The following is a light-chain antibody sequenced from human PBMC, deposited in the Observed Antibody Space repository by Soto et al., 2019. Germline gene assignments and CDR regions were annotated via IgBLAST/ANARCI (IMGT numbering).Light chain of an antibody. V-gene: IGKV3-20*01. J-gene: IGKJ2*01. CDR1: QSVSSSY. CDR3: QQCDNSPYT. CDR2: GAS. Sequence: EIVLTQSPGTLPLSPGERATLSCRASQSVSSSYLVWYQQKPGQAPRLLIYGASSRATGIPYRFSGSGSGTDFTLTISRLEPEDFAIYYCQQCDNSPYTFGQGTKVEIK.